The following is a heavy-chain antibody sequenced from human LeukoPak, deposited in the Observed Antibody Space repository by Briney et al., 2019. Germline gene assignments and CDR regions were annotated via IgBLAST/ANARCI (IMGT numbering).Heavy chain of an antibody. V-gene: IGHV4-59*12. Sequence: SETLSLTCTVSGGSISSYYWSWIRQPPGKGLEWIGYIYYSGSTNYNPSLKSRVTMSVDTSKNQISLKLSSVTAADTAVYYCARDSEDRLDYWGQGTLVTVSS. D-gene: IGHD1-26*01. CDR3: ARDSEDRLDY. J-gene: IGHJ4*02. CDR2: IYYSGST. CDR1: GGSISSYY.